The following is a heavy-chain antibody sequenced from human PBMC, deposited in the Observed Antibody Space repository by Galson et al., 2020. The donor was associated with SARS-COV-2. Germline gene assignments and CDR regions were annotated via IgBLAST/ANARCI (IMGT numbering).Heavy chain of an antibody. Sequence: GGSLRLSCTASGFTFSSYAMTWVRQAPGKGLDWVSTISGSGSSIYYADSVKGRFTISRDNSKNTLYLQMNSLTVEDTAVYYCAKCHPHGSSSVGCYYYGLDVWGQGTTVTVSS. J-gene: IGHJ6*02. CDR1: GFTFSSYA. CDR2: ISGSGSSI. D-gene: IGHD6-13*01. CDR3: AKCHPHGSSSVGCYYYGLDV. V-gene: IGHV3-23*01.